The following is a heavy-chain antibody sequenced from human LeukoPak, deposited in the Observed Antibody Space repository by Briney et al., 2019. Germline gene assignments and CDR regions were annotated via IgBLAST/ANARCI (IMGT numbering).Heavy chain of an antibody. J-gene: IGHJ5*02. CDR2: TFYTGRT. D-gene: IGHD6-13*01. CDR1: GDSIISNIYW. V-gene: IGHV4-39*07. Sequence: PSETLSLTCTVSGDSIISNIYWRDWVRLPPGKGLEWIGATFYTGRTFYSPSLKSRVTISVDTSKNQFSLKLSSVTAADTAVYYCARDQSRHSSSWYRWFDPWGQGTLVTVSS. CDR3: ARDQSRHSSSWYRWFDP.